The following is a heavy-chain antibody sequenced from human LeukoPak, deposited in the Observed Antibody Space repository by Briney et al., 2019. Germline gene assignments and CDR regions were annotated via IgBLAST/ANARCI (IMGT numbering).Heavy chain of an antibody. Sequence: GGSLRLSCAASGFTFSSYSMNWVRQAPGKGLEWVSSISGSSSYIYYADSVKGRFTISRDNAKNSLYLQMNSLRAEDTAVYYCAREGVVPAASNDYWGQGTLVTVSS. V-gene: IGHV3-21*01. CDR1: GFTFSSYS. D-gene: IGHD2-2*01. CDR3: AREGVVPAASNDY. J-gene: IGHJ4*02. CDR2: ISGSSSYI.